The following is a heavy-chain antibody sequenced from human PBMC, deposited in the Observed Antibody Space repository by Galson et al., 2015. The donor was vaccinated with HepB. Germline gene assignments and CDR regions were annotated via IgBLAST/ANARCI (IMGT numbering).Heavy chain of an antibody. D-gene: IGHD5-18*01. CDR3: AESGGYSYGSGY. CDR2: ISYDGSNK. Sequence: SLRLSCAASGFTFSSYAMHWVRQAPGKGLEWVAVISYDGSNKYYADSVKGRFTISRDNSKNTLYLQMNSLRAEDTAVYYCAESGGYSYGSGYWGQGTLVTVSS. CDR1: GFTFSSYA. V-gene: IGHV3-30-3*01. J-gene: IGHJ4*02.